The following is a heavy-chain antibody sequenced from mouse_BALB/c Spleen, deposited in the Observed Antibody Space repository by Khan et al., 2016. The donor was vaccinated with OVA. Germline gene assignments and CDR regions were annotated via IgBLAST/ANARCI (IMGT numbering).Heavy chain of an antibody. CDR3: SRTGCYYFDY. Sequence: EVELVESGGGLVQPGGSRKLSCAASGFSFSGFGMHWVRQAPAKGLEWVAYISSGSSTIYYADTVKGRFTISRDNPKNTLFLQMASLRSEDTAMYYCSRTGCYYFDYWGQGTTLTVSS. CDR1: GFSFSGFG. CDR2: ISSGSSTI. D-gene: IGHD2-2*01. V-gene: IGHV5-17*02. J-gene: IGHJ2*01.